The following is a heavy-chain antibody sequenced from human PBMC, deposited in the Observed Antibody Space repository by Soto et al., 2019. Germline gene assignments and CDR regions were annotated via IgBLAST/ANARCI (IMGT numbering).Heavy chain of an antibody. D-gene: IGHD3-10*01. CDR2: IWYDGSNK. CDR1: GFTFSSYG. J-gene: IGHJ4*02. Sequence: GGSLRLSCAASGFTFSSYGMHWVRQAPGKGLEWVAVIWYDGSNKYYADSVKGRFTISRDNSKNTLYLQMNSLRAEDTAVYYCARDLYYGSGSYHFSFDYWGQGTLVTVSS. CDR3: ARDLYYGSGSYHFSFDY. V-gene: IGHV3-33*01.